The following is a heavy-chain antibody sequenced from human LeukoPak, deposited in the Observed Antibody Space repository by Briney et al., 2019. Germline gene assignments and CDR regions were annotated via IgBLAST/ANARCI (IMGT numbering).Heavy chain of an antibody. CDR1: GFTFSSYG. Sequence: PGGSLRLSCAASGFTFSSYGMHWVRQAPGKGLEWVAVIWYDGSNKYYADSVKGRFTISRDNSRNTLYLQMNGLRAEDTAVYYCAKGTGGYSYGYYFDYWGQGTLVTVSS. D-gene: IGHD5-18*01. CDR3: AKGTGGYSYGYYFDY. CDR2: IWYDGSNK. J-gene: IGHJ4*02. V-gene: IGHV3-33*06.